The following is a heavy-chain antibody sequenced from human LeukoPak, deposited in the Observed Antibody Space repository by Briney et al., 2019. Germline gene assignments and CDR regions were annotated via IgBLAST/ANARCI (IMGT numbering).Heavy chain of an antibody. Sequence: KPSETLSLTCAVSGGPISSSNWWSWVRQPPGKGLEWIGEIYHSGSTNYNPSLKSRVTISVDKSKNQFSLKLSSVTAADTAVYYCARVELELRSNWFDPWGQGTLVTVSS. CDR1: GGPISSSNW. D-gene: IGHD1-7*01. CDR2: IYHSGST. V-gene: IGHV4-4*02. CDR3: ARVELELRSNWFDP. J-gene: IGHJ5*02.